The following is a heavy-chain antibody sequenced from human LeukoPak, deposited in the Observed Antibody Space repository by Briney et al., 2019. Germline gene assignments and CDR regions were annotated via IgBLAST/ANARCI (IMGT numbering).Heavy chain of an antibody. D-gene: IGHD2-15*01. CDR1: GGSFSGYY. CDR3: ARGASDIPFDY. CDR2: INHSGST. Sequence: NASETLSLTCAVYGGSFSGYYWSWIRQPPGKGLEWIGEINHSGSTNYNPSLKSRVTISVDTSKNQFSLKLSSVTAADTAVYYCARGASDIPFDYWGQGTLVTVSS. J-gene: IGHJ4*02. V-gene: IGHV4-34*01.